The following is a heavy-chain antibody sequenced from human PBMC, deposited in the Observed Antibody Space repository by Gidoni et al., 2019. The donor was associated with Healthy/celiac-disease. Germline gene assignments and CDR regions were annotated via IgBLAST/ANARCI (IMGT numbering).Heavy chain of an antibody. D-gene: IGHD6-19*01. Sequence: EVQLVESGGGLVQPGRSLRLCCAASGFTFDAYSRIWVRQAPGQGLEWVSGISWNSCSIGYADSVKGRFTISRDNAKNSLYLQMNSLRAEDTALYHCAKGPNPNSSGWFALDYWGQGTLVTVSS. J-gene: IGHJ4*02. CDR2: ISWNSCSI. CDR3: AKGPNPNSSGWFALDY. V-gene: IGHV3-9*01. CDR1: GFTFDAYS.